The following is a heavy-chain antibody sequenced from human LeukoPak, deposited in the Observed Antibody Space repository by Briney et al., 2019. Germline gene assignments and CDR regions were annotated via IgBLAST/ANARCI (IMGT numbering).Heavy chain of an antibody. CDR2: FSAAGT. CDR3: AKDRVRDNGWDIDY. CDR1: GFTFRNDA. V-gene: IGHV3-23*01. J-gene: IGHJ4*02. D-gene: IGHD6-19*01. Sequence: PGGSLRLSCVGSGFTFRNDAMNWVRQAPAKGLEWVSGFSAAGTYYAVSVKGRFPTFRDDSKNTIYLQMNSLTAEDTGVYYCAKDRVRDNGWDIDYWGQGTLVTVSS.